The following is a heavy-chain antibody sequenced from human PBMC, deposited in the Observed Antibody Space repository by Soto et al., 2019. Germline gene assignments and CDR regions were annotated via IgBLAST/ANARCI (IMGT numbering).Heavy chain of an antibody. CDR2: IKQDGSEK. D-gene: IGHD2-8*02. J-gene: IGHJ6*03. Sequence: PGGSLRLSCAASGFTFSNYWMSWVRQAPGKGLEWVANIKQDGSEKYYVDSVKGRFTISRDNAKNSLYLQMNSLRAEDTAVYYCARDQGIKGADWWTRRVGYYYMDVWGKGTTVTVSS. CDR1: GFTFSNYW. V-gene: IGHV3-7*01. CDR3: ARDQGIKGADWWTRRVGYYYMDV.